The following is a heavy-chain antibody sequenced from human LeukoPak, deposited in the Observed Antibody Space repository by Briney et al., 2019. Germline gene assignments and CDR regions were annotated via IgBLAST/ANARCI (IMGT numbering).Heavy chain of an antibody. Sequence: GGSLRLSRAASGFTFSSYWMHWVRQAPGKGLVWVSRIKSDGSTNYADSVKGRFTISRDNAKNTLSLQMNSLRAEDTGVYYCARAPSEIGGYYPEYFRHWGQGTLVTVSS. J-gene: IGHJ1*01. D-gene: IGHD3-22*01. CDR3: ARAPSEIGGYYPEYFRH. CDR2: IKSDGST. V-gene: IGHV3-74*01. CDR1: GFTFSSYW.